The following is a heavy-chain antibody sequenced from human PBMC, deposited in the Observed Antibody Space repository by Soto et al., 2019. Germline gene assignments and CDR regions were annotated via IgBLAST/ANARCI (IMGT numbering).Heavy chain of an antibody. CDR2: IYPGDSDT. J-gene: IGHJ6*02. CDR1: GYSFTSYW. CDR3: AMTPPLWIGYVDDYYGMDV. V-gene: IGHV5-51*01. D-gene: IGHD3-3*01. Sequence: PGESLKISCKGSGYSFTSYWIGWVRQVPGKGLEWMGIIYPGDSDTRYSPSFQGQVTISADKSISTAYLQWSSLKASDTAMYYCAMTPPLWIGYVDDYYGMDVWGQGTTVTVSS.